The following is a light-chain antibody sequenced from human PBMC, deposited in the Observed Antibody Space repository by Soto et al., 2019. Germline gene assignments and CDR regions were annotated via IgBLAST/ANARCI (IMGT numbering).Light chain of an antibody. CDR3: QQANTFPLT. Sequence: DLPITQSPSSVSASVGDRVTITCRASQDIRNCLAWIQQKPGKAPKVLIYATSSLQSGVPSRFSGNGYGTEFTLTITGLHPEDFANYYCQQANTFPLTFGGGTKLEIK. J-gene: IGKJ4*01. CDR2: ATS. CDR1: QDIRNC. V-gene: IGKV1-12*01.